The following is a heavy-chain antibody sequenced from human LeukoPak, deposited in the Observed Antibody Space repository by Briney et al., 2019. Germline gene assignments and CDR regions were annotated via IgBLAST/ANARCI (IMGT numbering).Heavy chain of an antibody. CDR3: ARGHCSDSSCYFWFDP. V-gene: IGHV1-2*02. CDR2: TNPNSGGT. Sequence: ASVKVSCKASGYTFTGYYMHWVRQAPGQGIEWMGWTNPNSGGTNYVQKFQGRVTMTRDTSISTAYMELSRLRSDDTAVYYCARGHCSDSSCYFWFDPWGQGTLVTVSS. CDR1: GYTFTGYY. D-gene: IGHD2-15*01. J-gene: IGHJ5*02.